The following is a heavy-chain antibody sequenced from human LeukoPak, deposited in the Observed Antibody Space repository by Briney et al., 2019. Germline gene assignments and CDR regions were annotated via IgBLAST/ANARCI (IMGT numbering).Heavy chain of an antibody. V-gene: IGHV3-53*01. CDR2: IYSGGST. D-gene: IGHD3-10*01. CDR1: GFTVSSNY. Sequence: GGSLRLSCAASGFTVSSNYMSWVRQAPGKGLEWVSVIYSGGSTYYADSVKGRFTISRDSSKNTLYLQMNSLRPEDTAVYYCAREVVSVHSLWGQGTLVTVSS. J-gene: IGHJ4*02. CDR3: AREVVSVHSL.